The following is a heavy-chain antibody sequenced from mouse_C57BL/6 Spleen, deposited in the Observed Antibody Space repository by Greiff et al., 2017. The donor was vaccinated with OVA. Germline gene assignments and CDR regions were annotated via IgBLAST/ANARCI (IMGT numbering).Heavy chain of an antibody. J-gene: IGHJ2*01. CDR2: IRSKSNNYAT. Sequence: EVKLVESGGGLVQPKGSLKLSCAASGFSFNTYAMNWVRQAPGKGLEWVARIRSKSNNYATYYADSVKDRFTISRDDSESMLYLQMNNLKTEDTAMNNCVRHKRGSFDYWAKAPLSQSPQ. CDR3: VRHKRGSFDY. V-gene: IGHV10-1*01. CDR1: GFSFNTYA.